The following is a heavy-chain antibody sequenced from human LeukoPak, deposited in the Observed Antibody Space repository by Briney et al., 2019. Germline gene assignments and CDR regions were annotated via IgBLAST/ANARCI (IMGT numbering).Heavy chain of an antibody. D-gene: IGHD3-10*01. CDR3: ASLYYYGSGSYYTFDY. CDR2: IYHSGST. J-gene: IGHJ4*02. V-gene: IGHV4-38-2*02. CDR1: GYSISSGYY. Sequence: PSETLSLTCTVSGYSISSGYYWGWIRQPPGKGLEWIGSIYHSGSTYYNPSLKSRVTISVDTSKNQFSLKLSSVTAADTAVYYCASLYYYGSGSYYTFDYWGQGTLVTVSS.